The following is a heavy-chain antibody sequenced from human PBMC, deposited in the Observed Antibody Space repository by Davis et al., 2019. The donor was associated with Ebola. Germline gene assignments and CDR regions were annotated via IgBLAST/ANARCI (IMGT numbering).Heavy chain of an antibody. V-gene: IGHV1-18*04. CDR2: INPHNGNT. CDR3: AREEDSGYDYSFDY. D-gene: IGHD5-12*01. Sequence: ASVKVSCKASGYTFTNYGITWVRQAPGQGLEWMGWINPHNGNTNYAQNVQGRVIMTSDTATTTAYMELRSLRSDDTAVYYCAREEDSGYDYSFDYWGQGTLVTVSS. J-gene: IGHJ4*02. CDR1: GYTFTNYG.